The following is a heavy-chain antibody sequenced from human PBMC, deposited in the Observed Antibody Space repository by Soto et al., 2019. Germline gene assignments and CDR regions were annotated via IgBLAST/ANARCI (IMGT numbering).Heavy chain of an antibody. CDR2: ISYDGSNK. CDR1: GFIFSIYG. V-gene: IGHV3-30*18. Sequence: QVQLVESGGGVVQPGRSLRLSCAPSGFIFSIYGMHWVHQAPGKGLEWVAAISYDGSNKYYVDSVKGRFTISRDNSKNTLSLQMNSLRAEDTAVYYCAKDGRDPDYSYRLDVWGQGTTVTVSS. CDR3: AKDGRDPDYSYRLDV. J-gene: IGHJ6*02.